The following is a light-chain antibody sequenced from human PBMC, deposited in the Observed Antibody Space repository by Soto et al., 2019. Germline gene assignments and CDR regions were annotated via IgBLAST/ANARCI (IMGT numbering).Light chain of an antibody. CDR2: DVS. Sequence: QSVLTQPASVSGSPGQSITISCTGTSSDVGGYDYVSWYQQLPGKAPKLMIYDVSKRPSGVPDRFSGSKSGNTASLTISGLQAEDEADYYCCSYAGSYTFNYVFGTGTKVTVL. CDR3: CSYAGSYTFNYV. J-gene: IGLJ1*01. CDR1: SSDVGGYDY. V-gene: IGLV2-11*01.